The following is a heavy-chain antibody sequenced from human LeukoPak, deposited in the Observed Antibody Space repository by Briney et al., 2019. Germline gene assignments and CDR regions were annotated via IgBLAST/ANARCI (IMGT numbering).Heavy chain of an antibody. D-gene: IGHD3-10*01. CDR3: ARSGSYYTARFDY. Sequence: ASVKVSCKASGDTFTNYDINWVRQATGQGLEWMGWMNPNSGNTGYAQKFQGRITMTRNTSINTAYMELSSLRPEDTAVYYCARSGSYYTARFDYWGQGTLVTVSS. CDR2: MNPNSGNT. V-gene: IGHV1-8*01. J-gene: IGHJ4*02. CDR1: GDTFTNYD.